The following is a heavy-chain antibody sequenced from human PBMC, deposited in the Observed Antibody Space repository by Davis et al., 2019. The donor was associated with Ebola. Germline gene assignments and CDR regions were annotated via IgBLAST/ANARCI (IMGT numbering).Heavy chain of an antibody. CDR2: IYSGGST. J-gene: IGHJ6*02. Sequence: GESLKISCAASGFTVSSNYMSWVRQAPGKGLEWVSVIYSGGSTYYADSVKGRFTISRHNSKNTLYLQMNSLRAEDTAVYYCARPIVVVPAAHFSRFYYYYGMDVWGQGTTVTVSS. CDR3: ARPIVVVPAAHFSRFYYYYGMDV. V-gene: IGHV3-53*04. D-gene: IGHD2-2*01. CDR1: GFTVSSNY.